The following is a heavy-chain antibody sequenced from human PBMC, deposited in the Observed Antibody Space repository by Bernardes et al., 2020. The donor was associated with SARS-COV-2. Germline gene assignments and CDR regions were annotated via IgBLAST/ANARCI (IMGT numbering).Heavy chain of an antibody. D-gene: IGHD4-4*01. Sequence: GGSLRLSCAASGFTFSSYSMNWVRQAPGKGLEWVSSISSSSSYIYYADSVKGRFTISRDNSKNTLYLQMNSLRAEDTAVYYCATEEVHTVTTDTYYYYGMDVWGQGTTVTVSS. CDR1: GFTFSSYS. CDR3: ATEEVHTVTTDTYYYYGMDV. J-gene: IGHJ6*02. CDR2: ISSSSSYI. V-gene: IGHV3-21*01.